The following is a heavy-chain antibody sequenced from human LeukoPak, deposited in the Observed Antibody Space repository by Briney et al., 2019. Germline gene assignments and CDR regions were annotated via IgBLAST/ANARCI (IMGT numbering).Heavy chain of an antibody. CDR2: ISHDGSNK. D-gene: IGHD5-24*01. CDR1: GFSFSSYA. Sequence: PGGSLRLSCTASGFSFSSYAMHWLRQAPGKGLEWVAIISHDGSNKYYADSVKGRFSISRDNSKNTLYLQMNSLRAEDTAVYYCARDYARDGYNYDAFDIWGQGTMVTVSS. J-gene: IGHJ3*02. V-gene: IGHV3-30*04. CDR3: ARDYARDGYNYDAFDI.